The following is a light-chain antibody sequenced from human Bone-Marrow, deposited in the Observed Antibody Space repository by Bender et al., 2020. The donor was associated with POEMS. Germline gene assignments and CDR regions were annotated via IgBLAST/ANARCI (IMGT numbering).Light chain of an antibody. CDR3: CSYAGSSTLV. V-gene: IGLV2-23*02. CDR1: SSDVGSYNL. CDR2: EVN. Sequence: QSALTQPASVSGSPGQSITISCSGTSSDVGSYNLVSWYQHHPGKAPKVVIYEVNKWPSGVSNRFSGSKSGNTASLTISGLQAEDEADYYCCSYAGSSTLVFGGGTKLTVL. J-gene: IGLJ3*02.